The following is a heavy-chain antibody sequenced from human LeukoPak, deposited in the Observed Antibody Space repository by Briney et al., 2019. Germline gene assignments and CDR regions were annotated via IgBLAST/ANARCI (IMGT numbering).Heavy chain of an antibody. D-gene: IGHD1-7*01. CDR2: IVVGSGNT. Sequence: ASVKVSCKASGGTFSSYAISWVRQAPGQRLEWIGWIVVGSGNTNYAQKFQERVTITRDMSTSTAYMELSSLRSEDTAVYYCAADSGITGTTTRFDYWGQGTLVTVSS. CDR1: GGTFSSYA. V-gene: IGHV1-58*02. J-gene: IGHJ4*02. CDR3: AADSGITGTTTRFDY.